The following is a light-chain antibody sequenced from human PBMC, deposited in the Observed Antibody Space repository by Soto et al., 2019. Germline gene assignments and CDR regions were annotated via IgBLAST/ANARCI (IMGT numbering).Light chain of an antibody. V-gene: IGLV2-8*01. J-gene: IGLJ1*01. CDR3: SSSAGTKNMV. Sequence: QSVLTQPPSASGSPGQSVTIPCTGTPSDVGASNYVSWYQQQPGKAPKLMISEVSKRPSGVPDRFAGSKPGNTASLTVSGLQAEDEADYYCSSSAGTKNMVFGPGTKVTVL. CDR2: EVS. CDR1: PSDVGASNY.